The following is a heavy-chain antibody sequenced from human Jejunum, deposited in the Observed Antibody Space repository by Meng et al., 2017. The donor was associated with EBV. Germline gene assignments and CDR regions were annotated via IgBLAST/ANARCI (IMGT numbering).Heavy chain of an antibody. CDR2: INQVGST. Sequence: QGPLQEPGPGLVKPSGTLSLTCAVSTDFISSYEWWSWVRQPPGKGLEWLGEINQVGSTYYNPSLKSRVTISIDTSKRQFSLRLNSMTAADTAVYYCARASSERLLDYWGQGTLVTVSS. V-gene: IGHV4-4*02. CDR3: ARASSERLLDY. D-gene: IGHD1-14*01. CDR1: TDFISSYEW. J-gene: IGHJ4*02.